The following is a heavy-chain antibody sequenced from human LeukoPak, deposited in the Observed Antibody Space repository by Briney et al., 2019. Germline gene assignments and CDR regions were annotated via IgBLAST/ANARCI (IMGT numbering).Heavy chain of an antibody. CDR1: GESFSGYY. CDR3: ARGRYSYGLPFDY. D-gene: IGHD5-18*01. V-gene: IGHV4-34*01. Sequence: SETLSLTCAVSGESFSGYYWSWIRQPPGKGLEWIGEINHSGSINYNPSIMCRVTISVDTSKHQFSLKLSSVTAADTAVYYCARGRYSYGLPFDYWGQGTLVTVSS. CDR2: INHSGSI. J-gene: IGHJ4*02.